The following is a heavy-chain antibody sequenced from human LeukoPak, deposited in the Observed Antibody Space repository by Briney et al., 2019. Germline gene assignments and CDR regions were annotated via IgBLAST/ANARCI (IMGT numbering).Heavy chain of an antibody. J-gene: IGHJ6*02. CDR3: ARQGSGSYWPLHYYYYYGMDV. CDR2: MNPNSGNT. Sequence: APVKVSFTASGYTFTSYDINWVRQATGQGLEWMGWMNPNSGNTGYAQKFQGRVTMTRNTSISTAYMELSSLRSEDTAVYYCARQGSGSYWPLHYYYYYGMDVWGQGTTVTVSS. CDR1: GYTFTSYD. V-gene: IGHV1-8*01. D-gene: IGHD3-10*01.